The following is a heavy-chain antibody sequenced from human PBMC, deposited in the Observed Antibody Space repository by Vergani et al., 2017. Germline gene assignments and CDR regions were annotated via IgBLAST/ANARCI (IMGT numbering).Heavy chain of an antibody. D-gene: IGHD6-6*01. CDR2: IYSGGST. J-gene: IGHJ6*02. V-gene: IGHV3-66*01. Sequence: EVQLVESGGGLVQPGGSLRLSCAASGFTVSSNYMSWVRQAPGKGLEWVSVIYSGGSTYYADSVKGRFTISRDNSKNTLYLQMNSLRAEDTAVYYCAREGYSSSSTFGPYYYYGMDVWGQGP. CDR1: GFTVSSNY. CDR3: AREGYSSSSTFGPYYYYGMDV.